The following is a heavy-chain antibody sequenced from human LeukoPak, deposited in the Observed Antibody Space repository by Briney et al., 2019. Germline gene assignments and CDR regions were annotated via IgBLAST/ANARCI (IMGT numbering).Heavy chain of an antibody. CDR2: ISWNSGSI. Sequence: GGSLRLSCAASGFTFDDYAMHWVRQAPGKGLEWVSGISWNSGSIGYADSVKGRFTISRDNAKNSLYLQMNSLRAEDTALYYCAKAPSRDGYSPPESWGQGTLVTVSS. D-gene: IGHD5-24*01. V-gene: IGHV3-9*01. CDR1: GFTFDDYA. CDR3: AKAPSRDGYSPPES. J-gene: IGHJ5*02.